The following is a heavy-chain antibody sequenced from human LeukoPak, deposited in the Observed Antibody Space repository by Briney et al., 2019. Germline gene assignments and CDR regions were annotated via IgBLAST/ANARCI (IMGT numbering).Heavy chain of an antibody. J-gene: IGHJ5*02. CDR3: AREVHESYCSGGSCYSSYWFDP. CDR2: ISAYNGNT. D-gene: IGHD2-15*01. CDR1: GYTFTSYG. Sequence: ASVKVSRKASGYTFTSYGISWVRQTPGQGLEWMGWISAYNGNTNYAQKLQGRATMTTDTSTSTAYMELRSLRSDDTAVYYCAREVHESYCSGGSCYSSYWFDPWGQGTLVTVSS. V-gene: IGHV1-18*01.